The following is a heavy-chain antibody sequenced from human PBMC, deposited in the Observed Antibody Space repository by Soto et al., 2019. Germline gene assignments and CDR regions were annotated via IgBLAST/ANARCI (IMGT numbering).Heavy chain of an antibody. CDR2: FDPEDGET. CDR3: ATVSLAAAGTERDVWYYYGMDV. D-gene: IGHD6-13*01. J-gene: IGHJ6*02. CDR1: GYTLTELS. V-gene: IGHV1-24*01. Sequence: GASVKVSCKVSGYTLTELSMHWVRQAPGKGLEWMGGFDPEDGETIYAQKFQGRVTMTEDTSTDTAYMELSSLRSEDTAVYYCATVSLAAAGTERDVWYYYGMDVWGQGTTVTVSS.